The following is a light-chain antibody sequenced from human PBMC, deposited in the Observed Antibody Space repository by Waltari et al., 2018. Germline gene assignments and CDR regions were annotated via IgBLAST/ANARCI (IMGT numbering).Light chain of an antibody. CDR2: HDD. J-gene: IGLJ3*02. CDR1: STNIENNA. V-gene: IGLV1-36*01. CDR3: VAWDDSLNGRV. Sequence: QSVLTQPPSVSGAPSQMVTLSCSGSSTNIENNAESRYQQVPGKAPKLLIYHDDLLPSGVSDRFSASKSGTSASLAISGLQSEDEADYYCVAWDDSLNGRVFGGGTKLTVL.